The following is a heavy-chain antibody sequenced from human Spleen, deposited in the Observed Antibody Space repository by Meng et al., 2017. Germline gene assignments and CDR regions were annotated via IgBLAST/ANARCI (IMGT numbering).Heavy chain of an antibody. CDR3: ARASSLVRGRQIDY. CDR2: IWYDGSHD. J-gene: IGHJ4*02. Sequence: GGSLRLSCAASGFTFSSYSMNWVRQAPGKGLEWVAVIWYDGSHDFYAESVKGRFTVSRDNVKNTLFLQMNSLRGDDTALYYCARASSLVRGRQIDYWGQGTLVTVSS. V-gene: IGHV3-33*08. D-gene: IGHD3-10*01. CDR1: GFTFSSYS.